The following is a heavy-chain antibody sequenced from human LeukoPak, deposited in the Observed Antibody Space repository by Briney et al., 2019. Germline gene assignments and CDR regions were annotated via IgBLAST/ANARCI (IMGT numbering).Heavy chain of an antibody. CDR1: GFTFSSYW. V-gene: IGHV3-7*01. CDR3: VRHSGTYFDY. Sequence: GGSLRLSCAASGFTFSSYWMTWVRQAPGKGLEWVANIKRDGSETYYVDSVKGRFTISRDNAKNLLSLQMNSLRAEDTAVYYCVRHSGTYFDYWGQGTLATVSS. D-gene: IGHD1-26*01. CDR2: IKRDGSET. J-gene: IGHJ4*02.